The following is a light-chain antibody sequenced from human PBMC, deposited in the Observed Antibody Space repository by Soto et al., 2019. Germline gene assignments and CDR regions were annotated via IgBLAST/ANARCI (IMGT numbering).Light chain of an antibody. Sequence: DIQMTQSPSTLSASVGDRVIITCRASQRINNWLAWYQQKPGKAPKLLISDASRLENGVPSRFSGSGSVTEYNLPIRSLQPDDFATSHCQQYNIYPYTFGQGAKLEI. J-gene: IGKJ2*01. CDR2: DAS. V-gene: IGKV1-5*01. CDR1: QRINNW. CDR3: QQYNIYPYT.